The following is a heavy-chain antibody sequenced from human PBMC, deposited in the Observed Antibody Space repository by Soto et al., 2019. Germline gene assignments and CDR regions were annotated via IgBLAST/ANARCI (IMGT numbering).Heavy chain of an antibody. CDR1: GYTFTSYY. CDR3: AREGRRAARRKMFDY. V-gene: IGHV1-46*01. J-gene: IGHJ4*02. CDR2: INPSGGST. D-gene: IGHD6-6*01. Sequence: QVQLVQSGAEVKKPGASVKVSCKVSGYTFTSYYMHWVRQAPGQGLEWMGIINPSGGSTSYAQKFQGRVTMTRDTSTSTVYMELSSLRSEDTAVYYCAREGRRAARRKMFDYWGQGTLVTVSS.